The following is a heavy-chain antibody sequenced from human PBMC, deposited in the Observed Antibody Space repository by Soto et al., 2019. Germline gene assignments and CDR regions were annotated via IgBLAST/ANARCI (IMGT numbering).Heavy chain of an antibody. CDR2: ISRDSNVV. V-gene: IGHV3-9*01. D-gene: IGHD3-10*01. Sequence: PGGSLRLSCAASGFSFDDSALHWVRQAPGKGLEWLSGISRDSNVVAYADSVKGRFTISRDNAKNSLSLQMTSLRAEDTAFYYCVKDLGPSMDPAWYFDLWGRGTLVTVSS. CDR3: VKDLGPSMDPAWYFDL. J-gene: IGHJ2*01. CDR1: GFSFDDSA.